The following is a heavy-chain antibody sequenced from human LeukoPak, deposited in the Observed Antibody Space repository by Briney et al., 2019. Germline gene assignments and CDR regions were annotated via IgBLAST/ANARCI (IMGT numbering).Heavy chain of an antibody. Sequence: ASVKVSCKASGYTFTGYYMHWVRPAPGQGLAWMGRINPNSGGTNYAQKFQGRVTMTRDTSISTAYMELSRLRSDDTAVYYCARDLYGDYAFDYWGQGTLVTVSS. V-gene: IGHV1-2*06. J-gene: IGHJ4*02. CDR2: INPNSGGT. D-gene: IGHD4-17*01. CDR3: ARDLYGDYAFDY. CDR1: GYTFTGYY.